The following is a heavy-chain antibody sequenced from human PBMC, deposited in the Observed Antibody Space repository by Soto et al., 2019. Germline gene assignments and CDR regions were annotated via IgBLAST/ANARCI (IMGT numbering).Heavy chain of an antibody. V-gene: IGHV3-23*01. CDR3: AKAKSVLLFYFDY. CDR2: ISGSGGST. D-gene: IGHD3-10*01. Sequence: EVQLLESGGGLVQPGGSLRLSCTASGFTFSSYAMSWVRQAPGKGLEWVSAISGSGGSTYYADSVKGRFTISRDNSKNTLYLQMNSLRAEDTAVYYCAKAKSVLLFYFDYWGQGTLVTVSS. CDR1: GFTFSSYA. J-gene: IGHJ4*02.